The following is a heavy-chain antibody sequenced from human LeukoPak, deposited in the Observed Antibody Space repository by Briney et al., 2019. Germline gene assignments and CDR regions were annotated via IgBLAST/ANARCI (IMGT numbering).Heavy chain of an antibody. CDR3: GRFTVTTDWGNWFDP. D-gene: IGHD4-17*01. CDR1: GGSISSTTYC. Sequence: SETLSLTCSVSGGSISSTTYCWGWIRQRPGRGLEWIGGFYFGGSTYYSPSLKSRVTISIDTSKNQFSLNLSSVTAADTAVYYCGRFTVTTDWGNWFDPWGQGTLVTVSS. CDR2: FYFGGST. V-gene: IGHV4-39*01. J-gene: IGHJ5*02.